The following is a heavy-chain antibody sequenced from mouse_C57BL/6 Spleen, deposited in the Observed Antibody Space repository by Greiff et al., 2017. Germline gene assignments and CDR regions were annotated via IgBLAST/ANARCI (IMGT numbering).Heavy chain of an antibody. D-gene: IGHD4-1*01. CDR1: GYTFTSYW. J-gene: IGHJ2*01. CDR3: ARGNWDDYFDY. V-gene: IGHV1-53*01. Sequence: QVQLQQPGTELVKPGASVKLSCKASGYTFTSYWMHWVKQSPGQGLEWIGNINPSNGGTNYNEKFKSKATLTVDKSSSTAYMQLSSLTSEDAAVYYCARGNWDDYFDYWGQGTTLTVSS. CDR2: INPSNGGT.